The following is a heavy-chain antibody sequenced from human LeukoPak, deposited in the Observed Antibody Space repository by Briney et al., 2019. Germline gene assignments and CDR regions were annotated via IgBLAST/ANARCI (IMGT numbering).Heavy chain of an antibody. V-gene: IGHV3-23*01. D-gene: IGHD3-22*01. Sequence: GGSLRLSCAPSGLSFSSYTIHWVRQAPGKGLEWVSAISGSGGSTYYADSVKGRFTISRDNSKNTLYLQMNSLRAEDTAVYYCAKDSSGYDSSGYWMGSFDYWGQGTLVTVSS. CDR2: ISGSGGST. CDR3: AKDSSGYDSSGYWMGSFDY. CDR1: GLSFSSYT. J-gene: IGHJ4*02.